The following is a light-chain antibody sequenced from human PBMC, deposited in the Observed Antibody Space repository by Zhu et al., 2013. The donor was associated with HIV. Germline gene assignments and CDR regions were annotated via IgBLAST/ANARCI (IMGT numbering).Light chain of an antibody. CDR3: HHYNKWPRT. V-gene: IGKV3-15*01. CDR1: QSVSSY. CDR2: GAS. J-gene: IGKJ1*01. Sequence: EIVLTQSPVTLSLSPGERATLSCRASQSVSSYLAWYQQKPGQAPRLLIHGASTRATDIPARFSGSGSGTEFTLTISSLQSEDFAVYYCHHYNKWPRTFGQGTKVEIK.